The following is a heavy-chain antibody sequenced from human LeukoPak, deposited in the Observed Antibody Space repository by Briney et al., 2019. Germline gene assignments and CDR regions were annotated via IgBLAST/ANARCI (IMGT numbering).Heavy chain of an antibody. V-gene: IGHV4-59*01. CDR1: GGSISSYY. J-gene: IGHJ4*02. CDR2: IYYSGST. Sequence: SETLSLTCTVSGGSISSYYWSWIRQPPGKGLEWIGYIYYSGSTNYNPSLKSRVTISVDTSKNQFSLKLSSVTAADTAVYYCARGTGVGAYFDYWGQGTLVTVSS. D-gene: IGHD1-26*01. CDR3: ARGTGVGAYFDY.